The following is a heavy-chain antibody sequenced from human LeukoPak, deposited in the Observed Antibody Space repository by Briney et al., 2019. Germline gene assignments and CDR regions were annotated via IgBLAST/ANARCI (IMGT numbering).Heavy chain of an antibody. CDR1: GFTISSYG. CDR2: ISSSSYI. CDR3: ARDDYYDSSGYNYYYYYGMDV. V-gene: IGHV3-21*01. Sequence: GGSLRLSCAASGFTISSYGMHWVRQAPGKGLEWVSSISSSSYIYYADSVKGRFTISRDNAKNSLYLQMNSLRAEDTAVYYCARDDYYDSSGYNYYYYYGMDVWGQGTTVTVSS. J-gene: IGHJ6*02. D-gene: IGHD3-22*01.